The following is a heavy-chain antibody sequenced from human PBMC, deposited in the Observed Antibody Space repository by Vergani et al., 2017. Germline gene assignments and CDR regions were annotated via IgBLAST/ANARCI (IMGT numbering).Heavy chain of an antibody. Sequence: QVQLVESGGGVVQHGGSLRLSCAASGFTFSSYGMHWVRQAPGKGLEWVAFIRYDGSNKYYADSVKCRFTISRDNSKNTLYLQMNSLRAEDTAVYYCAKXRHWVAAAGYYFDYWGEGTLVTVSS. CDR3: AKXRHWVAAAGYYFDY. D-gene: IGHD6-13*01. CDR1: GFTFSSYG. J-gene: IGHJ4*02. CDR2: IRYDGSNK. V-gene: IGHV3-30*02.